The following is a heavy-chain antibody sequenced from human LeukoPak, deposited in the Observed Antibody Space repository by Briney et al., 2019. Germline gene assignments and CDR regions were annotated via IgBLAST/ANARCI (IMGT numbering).Heavy chain of an antibody. Sequence: SETLSLTCAVYGGSFSGYYWSWIRQPPGKGLEWIGEINHSGSTNYNPSLKSRVTISVDTSKHQFSLKLSSVTAADTAVYYWARGVGGNYYDSSGRYYFDYWGHGTLVTVSS. CDR3: ARGVGGNYYDSSGRYYFDY. CDR2: INHSGST. J-gene: IGHJ4*01. D-gene: IGHD3-22*01. V-gene: IGHV4-34*01. CDR1: GGSFSGYY.